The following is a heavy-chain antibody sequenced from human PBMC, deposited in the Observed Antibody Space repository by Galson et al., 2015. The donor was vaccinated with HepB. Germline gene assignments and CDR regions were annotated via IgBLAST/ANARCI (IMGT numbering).Heavy chain of an antibody. CDR2: INPSGGST. CDR3: ARDPYSYSNDAYYGMDV. V-gene: IGHV1-46*01. CDR1: GYTFTSYY. D-gene: IGHD4-11*01. J-gene: IGHJ6*02. Sequence: SVKVSCKASGYTFTSYYMHWVRQAPGQGLEWMGIINPSGGSTSYAQKFQGRVTMTRDTSTSTVYMELSSLRSEDTAVYYCARDPYSYSNDAYYGMDVWGQGTTVTVSS.